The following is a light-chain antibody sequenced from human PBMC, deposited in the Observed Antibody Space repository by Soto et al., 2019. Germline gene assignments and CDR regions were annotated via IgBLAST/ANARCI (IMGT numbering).Light chain of an antibody. CDR2: FGS. CDR3: QQADSFPLT. CDR1: QDIGNL. J-gene: IGKJ4*01. Sequence: DIQMTQSPSSVSASVGDRVTLTCRASQDIGNLLAWYQQKPGKAPKLLIYFGSNLQTGVPSRFSGSGSGTDFTLTISSLQPEDLATYYCQQADSFPLTFGRGTRGEI. V-gene: IGKV1-12*01.